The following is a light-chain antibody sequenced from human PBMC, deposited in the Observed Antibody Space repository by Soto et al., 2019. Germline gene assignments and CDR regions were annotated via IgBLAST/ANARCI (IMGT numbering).Light chain of an antibody. CDR1: TNDVGGYNY. CDR3: CSYTSSSTLVV. J-gene: IGLJ2*01. V-gene: IGLV2-14*01. Sequence: QSALTQPASVSGSPGQSITISCTGTTNDVGGYNYVSWYQQHPGKAPKLLIHDVTIRPSGVSNRFSGSKSGNTASLTISGLQAEDESNYYCCSYTSSSTLVVFGGGTKLTVL. CDR2: DVT.